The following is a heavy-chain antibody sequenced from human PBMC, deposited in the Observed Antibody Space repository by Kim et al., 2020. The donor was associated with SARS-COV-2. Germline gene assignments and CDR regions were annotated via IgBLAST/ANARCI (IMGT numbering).Heavy chain of an antibody. CDR3: TRDHPPPLDTLDV. Sequence: GGSLRLSCAASGFSFSSFSMNWVRQAPGKGLEWVSYITRSSSTIYYADSVKGRFTISRDNAKNSLYLQMNSLRDEDTAVYYCTRDHPPPLDTLDVWGQGTTVTVSS. J-gene: IGHJ6*02. CDR1: GFSFSSFS. CDR2: ITRSSSTI. V-gene: IGHV3-48*02. D-gene: IGHD5-18*01.